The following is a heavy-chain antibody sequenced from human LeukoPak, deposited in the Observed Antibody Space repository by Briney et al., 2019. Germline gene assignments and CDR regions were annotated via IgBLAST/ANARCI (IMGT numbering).Heavy chain of an antibody. V-gene: IGHV4-4*02. CDR1: GGSISSSNW. J-gene: IGHJ4*02. Sequence: SETLSLTCAVSGGSISSSNWWSWVRQPPGKGLEWIGEIYHSGSTNYNPSLKSRVTISVDKSKNQFSLKLSSVTAADTAVYYCARSQRVGSVQYCGGDCSYDYWGQGTLVTVSS. CDR2: IYHSGST. D-gene: IGHD2-21*02. CDR3: ARSQRVGSVQYCGGDCSYDY.